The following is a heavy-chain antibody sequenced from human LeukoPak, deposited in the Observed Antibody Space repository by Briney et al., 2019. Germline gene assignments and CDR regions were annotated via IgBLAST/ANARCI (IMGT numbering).Heavy chain of an antibody. D-gene: IGHD3-3*01. Sequence: SETLSLTCTVSGGSISSSSYYWGWIRQPPGKGLEWIRSIYYSGSTYYNPSLKSRVTIPVDTSKNQFSLKLSSVTAADTAVYYCARPPLYYDFWSGPESAEYFQHWGQGTLVTVSS. CDR2: IYYSGST. V-gene: IGHV4-39*01. CDR3: ARPPLYYDFWSGPESAEYFQH. J-gene: IGHJ1*01. CDR1: GGSISSSSYY.